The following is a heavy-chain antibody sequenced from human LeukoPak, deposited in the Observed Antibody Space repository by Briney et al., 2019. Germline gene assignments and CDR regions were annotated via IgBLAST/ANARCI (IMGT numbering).Heavy chain of an antibody. CDR3: ARVPWELLDGAFDI. J-gene: IGHJ3*02. CDR2: INPNSGGT. V-gene: IGHV1-2*06. D-gene: IGHD1-26*01. CDR1: GYTFTGYY. Sequence: GASVKVSCKTSGYTFTGYYMHWVRQAPGQGLEWMGRINPNSGGTNYAQKFQGRVTMARDTSISTAYMELSRLRSDDTAVYYCARVPWELLDGAFDIWGQGTMVTVSS.